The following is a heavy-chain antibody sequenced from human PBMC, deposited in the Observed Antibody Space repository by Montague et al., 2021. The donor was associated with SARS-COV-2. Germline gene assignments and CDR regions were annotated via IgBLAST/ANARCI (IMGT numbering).Heavy chain of an antibody. CDR2: INHSGSS. V-gene: IGHV4-34*01. Sequence: SETLSLTCAVYGGSFTGYYWTWIRQPPGKGLEWIGEINHSGSSNYNPSLESRVTMSVDTSKNQFSLRLNSVSAADTAVYYCAIAQVTIFGVLIMLPAAGAVDVWGQGTTVTVSS. CDR1: GGSFTGYY. D-gene: IGHD3-3*01. CDR3: AIAQVTIFGVLIMLPAAGAVDV. J-gene: IGHJ3*01.